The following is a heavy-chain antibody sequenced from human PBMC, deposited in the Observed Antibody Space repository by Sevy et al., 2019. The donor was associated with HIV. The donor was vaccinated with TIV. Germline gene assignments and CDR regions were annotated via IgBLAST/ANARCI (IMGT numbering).Heavy chain of an antibody. Sequence: ASVKVSCKASGYTFTSYSIHWVRQAPGQGLEWMGIINPSGGSTTYAQMFQGRVTLTRDKSTSTVFLELSSLRSDDTAVYYCAIPGFSVYDGVDQWGQGTLVTVSS. D-gene: IGHD5-12*01. V-gene: IGHV1-46*01. CDR2: INPSGGST. CDR1: GYTFTSYS. J-gene: IGHJ4*02. CDR3: AIPGFSVYDGVDQ.